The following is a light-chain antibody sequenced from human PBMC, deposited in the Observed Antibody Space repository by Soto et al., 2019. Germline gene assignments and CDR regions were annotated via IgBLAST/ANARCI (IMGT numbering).Light chain of an antibody. CDR2: DVS. CDR3: TSFTTSSNFV. V-gene: IGLV2-14*01. CDR1: SSDVGRYNY. J-gene: IGLJ1*01. Sequence: QSALAQPASVSGSPGQSITISCTGTSSDVGRYNYVSWFQQHPGKAPKLLIYDVSNWPSGVSDRFSGSKSGNTASLTISGLQAEDEADYYCTSFTTSSNFVFGTGTKVTVL.